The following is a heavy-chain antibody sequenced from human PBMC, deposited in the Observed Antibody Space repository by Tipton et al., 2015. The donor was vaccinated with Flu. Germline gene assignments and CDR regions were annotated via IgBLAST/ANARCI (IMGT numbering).Heavy chain of an antibody. CDR1: GASVSSGNNY. CDR3: ARASGSGTYVIFDY. Sequence: TLSLTCTVSGASVSSGNNYWGWIRQPAGKGLEWIGRIYTNGVTGYNPSLKSRVTISLDTSKNQFSLKLSSVTATDTAVYYCARASGSGTYVIFDYWGQGMLVTVSS. J-gene: IGHJ4*02. CDR2: IYTNGVT. D-gene: IGHD3-10*01. V-gene: IGHV4-61*02.